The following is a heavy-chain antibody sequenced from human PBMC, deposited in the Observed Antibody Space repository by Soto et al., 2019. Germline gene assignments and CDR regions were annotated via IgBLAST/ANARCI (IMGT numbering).Heavy chain of an antibody. CDR3: AKGHRDGDYFDRSDYYYYYMDV. CDR2: ISGSGGST. V-gene: IGHV3-23*01. J-gene: IGHJ6*03. CDR1: GFTFSSYA. D-gene: IGHD4-17*01. Sequence: EVQLLESGGGLVQPGGSLRLSCAASGFTFSSYAMSWVRQAPGKGLEWVSAISGSGGSTYYADSVKGRFTISRDNSKNTLYLQMNSLRAEDTAVYYCAKGHRDGDYFDRSDYYYYYMDVWGKGTTVTVSS.